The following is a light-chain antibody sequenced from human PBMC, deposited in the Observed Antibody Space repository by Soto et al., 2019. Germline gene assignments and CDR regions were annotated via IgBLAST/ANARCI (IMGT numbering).Light chain of an antibody. CDR1: QSISSY. J-gene: IGKJ3*01. CDR3: QQSYSNPRT. Sequence: DIQMTQSPSSLSASVGDRVTITCRASQSISSYLNWYQQKPGKAPKLLIYATSSLQSGVPSTFSGSGSGTDFTLTISSLQPEDFATYYCQQSYSNPRTFGPVTKVDIK. V-gene: IGKV1-39*01. CDR2: ATS.